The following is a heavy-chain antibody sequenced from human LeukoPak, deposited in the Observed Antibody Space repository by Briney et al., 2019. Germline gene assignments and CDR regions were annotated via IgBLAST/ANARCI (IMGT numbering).Heavy chain of an antibody. D-gene: IGHD5-12*01. CDR3: ARDPSNSGYDYLYYFDY. CDR1: GYTFTGYY. J-gene: IGHJ4*02. CDR2: INPDNGGT. V-gene: IGHV1-2*02. Sequence: GASVKVSCKASGYTFTGYYMHWVRQAPGQGLEWMGWINPDNGGTNYAQKFQGRFTMTRDMSISTAYMELSRLRSDDTAVYYCARDPSNSGYDYLYYFDYWGQGALVTVSS.